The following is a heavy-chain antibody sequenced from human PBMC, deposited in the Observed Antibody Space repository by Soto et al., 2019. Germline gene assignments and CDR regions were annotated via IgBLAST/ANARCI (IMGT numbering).Heavy chain of an antibody. CDR3: ARIPSP. CDR1: GGSISSYC. Sequence: SETLSLTCSVSGGSISSYCWSWIRQPPGKGLEWIGYIYHSGSTYYNPSLKSRVTISVDRSKNQFSLKLSSVTAADTAVYYCARIPSPWGQGTLVTVSS. J-gene: IGHJ5*02. D-gene: IGHD2-21*01. CDR2: IYHSGST. V-gene: IGHV4-30-2*01.